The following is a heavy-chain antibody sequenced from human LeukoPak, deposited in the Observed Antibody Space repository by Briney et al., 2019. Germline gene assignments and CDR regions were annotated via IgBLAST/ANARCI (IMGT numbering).Heavy chain of an antibody. CDR1: GASISSFH. CDR2: IFTSGST. CDR3: ACDSNYTY. V-gene: IGHV4-4*07. J-gene: IGHJ4*02. Sequence: PSETLPLTCTVSGASISSFHWSWIRQPAGKGLELIGRIFTSGSTDYNPSLKSRVTISVDKSRNQFSLKLTSVTAADTAVYYCACDSNYTYWGQGTLVTVSS. D-gene: IGHD4-11*01.